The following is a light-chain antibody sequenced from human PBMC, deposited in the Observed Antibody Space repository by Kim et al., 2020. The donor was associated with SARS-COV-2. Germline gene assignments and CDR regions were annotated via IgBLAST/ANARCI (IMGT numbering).Light chain of an antibody. CDR1: QGVSSY. CDR3: QQYYSYPPT. J-gene: IGKJ1*01. CDR2: AAS. V-gene: IGKV1-8*01. Sequence: SASTVDRVTITCRASQGVSSYLAWHQQKPGKAPKLLIYAASTLQSGVPSRFSGSGSGTDFTLTINCLQSEDFATYYCQQYYSYPPTFGQGTKVEI.